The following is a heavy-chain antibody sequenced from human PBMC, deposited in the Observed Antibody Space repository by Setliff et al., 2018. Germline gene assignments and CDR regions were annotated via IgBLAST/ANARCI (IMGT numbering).Heavy chain of an antibody. Sequence: GGSLRLSCVASGFDFSSYGMHWVRQAPGKGLEWVTLIRYDSSTRHYADSVKGRFSVSRDNSRNTLYLQMNSLRVEDTAVYYCARESIERLRFWGSGETPDSDVFDMWGQGTRSPSPQ. D-gene: IGHD5-12*01. CDR2: IRYDSSTR. V-gene: IGHV3-30*02. J-gene: IGHJ3*02. CDR1: GFDFSSYG. CDR3: ARESIERLRFWGSGETPDSDVFDM.